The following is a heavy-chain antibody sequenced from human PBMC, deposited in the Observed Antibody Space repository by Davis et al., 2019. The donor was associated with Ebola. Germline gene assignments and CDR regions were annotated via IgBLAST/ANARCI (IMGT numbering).Heavy chain of an antibody. J-gene: IGHJ4*02. V-gene: IGHV4-4*02. CDR1: GGSISSNNW. Sequence: PSETLSLTCTVSGGSISSNNWWNWVRQSPGKGLERIGEIYHTGSIIYNPSLKSRLTISLDKSKNQFSLKLNSVTAADTAVYYCARLALPNIAVFDHWGQGTLVTVSS. CDR2: IYHTGSI. D-gene: IGHD2-15*01. CDR3: ARLALPNIAVFDH.